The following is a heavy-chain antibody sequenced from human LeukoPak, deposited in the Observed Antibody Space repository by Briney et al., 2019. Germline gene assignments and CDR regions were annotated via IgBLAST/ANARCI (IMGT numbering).Heavy chain of an antibody. J-gene: IGHJ6*03. CDR2: IIPIFGTA. Sequence: SVKVSCKASGGTFSSYAISWVRQAPGQGLEWMGGIIPIFGTANYAQKFQGRVTITTDESTNTVNMELGSLRSEDTAIYYCARTYRDGYNFYYMDVWGKGTTVTVSS. V-gene: IGHV1-69*05. CDR3: ARTYRDGYNFYYMDV. CDR1: GGTFSSYA. D-gene: IGHD5-24*01.